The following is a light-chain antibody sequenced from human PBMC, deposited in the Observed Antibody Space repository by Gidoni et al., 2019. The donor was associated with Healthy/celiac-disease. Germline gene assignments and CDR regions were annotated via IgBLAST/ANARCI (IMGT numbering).Light chain of an antibody. CDR2: GAS. CDR1: QSVSSN. V-gene: IGKV3-15*01. CDR3: QQYNNWPPNT. Sequence: EIVMTQSPATLSVSPGERATLSCRASQSVSSNLAWYQQKPGQAPRLLIYGASTWATGIPARFSGSGSGTEFTLTISSLQSEDFAVYYCQQYNNWPPNTFXPXTKVDIK. J-gene: IGKJ3*01.